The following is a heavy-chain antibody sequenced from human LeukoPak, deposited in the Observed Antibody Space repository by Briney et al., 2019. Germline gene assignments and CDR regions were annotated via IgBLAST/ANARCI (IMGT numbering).Heavy chain of an antibody. Sequence: GGSLRLSCAGPGFTFSSFTMNWVRQAPGKGLEWVSSIRISGTYIDYADSVKGRFTISRDDAKNSLSLQMHSLRAEDTAVYYCARENTAMWGGEVNYFDYWGQGTLVTVSS. D-gene: IGHD5-18*01. V-gene: IGHV3-21*06. CDR1: GFTFSSFT. CDR2: IRISGTYI. J-gene: IGHJ4*02. CDR3: ARENTAMWGGEVNYFDY.